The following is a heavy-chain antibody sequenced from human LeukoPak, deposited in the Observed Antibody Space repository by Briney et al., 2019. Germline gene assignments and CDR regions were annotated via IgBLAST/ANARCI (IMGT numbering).Heavy chain of an antibody. CDR3: ARGDDAFDI. CDR2: ISTYNGNT. CDR1: GYTFTGYY. V-gene: IGHV1-18*04. J-gene: IGHJ3*02. Sequence: GASVKVSCKASGYTFTGYYMHWVRQAPGQGLEWMGWISTYNGNTNYVQKVQGRVTVTTDTSTSTVYMELRSLRSDDTAVYYCARGDDAFDIWGQGTMVTVSS.